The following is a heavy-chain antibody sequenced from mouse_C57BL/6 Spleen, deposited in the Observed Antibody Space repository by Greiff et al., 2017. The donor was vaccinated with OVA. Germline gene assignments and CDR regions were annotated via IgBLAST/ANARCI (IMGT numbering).Heavy chain of an antibody. Sequence: VQLQQSGGDLVKPGGSLKLSCAASGFTFSSYGMSWVRQTPDKRLEWVATISSGGSYTYYPDSVKGRFTISRDNAKNTLYLQMSSLKSEETAMYYCARQGPYAMDYWGKGTSVTVSS. V-gene: IGHV5-6*01. CDR2: ISSGGSYT. J-gene: IGHJ4*01. CDR1: GFTFSSYG. CDR3: ARQGPYAMDY.